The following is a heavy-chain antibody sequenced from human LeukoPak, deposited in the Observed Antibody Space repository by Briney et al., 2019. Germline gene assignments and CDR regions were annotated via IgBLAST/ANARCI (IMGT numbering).Heavy chain of an antibody. D-gene: IGHD1-14*01. V-gene: IGHV4-59*08. Sequence: SETLSLTCTVSGGSISSYYWSWIRQPPGKGLEWIGYIYYSGSTNYNPSLKRRVTISVDPSKIQLSLKLSSVTAADTAVYYCAGHLTGDYFDYWGQGTMVTVSS. CDR3: AGHLTGDYFDY. CDR1: GGSISSYY. CDR2: IYYSGST. J-gene: IGHJ4*02.